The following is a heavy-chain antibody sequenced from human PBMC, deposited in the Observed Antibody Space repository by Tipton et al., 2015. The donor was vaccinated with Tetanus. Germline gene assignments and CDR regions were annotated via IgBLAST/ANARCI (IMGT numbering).Heavy chain of an antibody. Sequence: LVKPTQTLSLTCAISGDSVSSNSAAWNWIRQSPSRGLEWLGRTYYRSKWYNDYAVSVKSRITINPDTSKNQFSLQLNSVTPGDTAVYYCARDPVAGSGRYYYYYGMDVWGQGTTVTVSS. CDR2: TYYRSKWYN. J-gene: IGHJ6*02. V-gene: IGHV6-1*01. CDR3: ARDPVAGSGRYYYYYGMDV. D-gene: IGHD6-19*01. CDR1: GDSVSSNSAA.